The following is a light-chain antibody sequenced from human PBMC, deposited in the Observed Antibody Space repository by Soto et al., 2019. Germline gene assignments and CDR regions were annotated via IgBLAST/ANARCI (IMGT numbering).Light chain of an antibody. Sequence: QSVLTQPASASGSPGQSITISCTGTSSDVGSYNLVSWYQQHPGKAPKLMIYEGNKRPSGVADRFCCSKSGNTASLAISGLQAEDEADYYCCSYAGSSTLVFGGGTKVTVL. CDR2: EGN. J-gene: IGLJ3*02. CDR1: SSDVGSYNL. V-gene: IGLV2-23*01. CDR3: CSYAGSSTLV.